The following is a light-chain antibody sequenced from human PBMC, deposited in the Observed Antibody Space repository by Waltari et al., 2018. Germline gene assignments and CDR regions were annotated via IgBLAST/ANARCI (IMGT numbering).Light chain of an antibody. V-gene: IGKV3-15*01. CDR2: ASS. CDR1: QSVDSK. Sequence: EIVMTQSPAALSVSPGERVTLSCRASQSVDSKLAWYQQKPGQAPRLLIYASSTRATGIPARVSGGGSGTEFTLTISSLQSEDCAVYYCQQYNNWPLTFGGGTKVEIK. CDR3: QQYNNWPLT. J-gene: IGKJ4*01.